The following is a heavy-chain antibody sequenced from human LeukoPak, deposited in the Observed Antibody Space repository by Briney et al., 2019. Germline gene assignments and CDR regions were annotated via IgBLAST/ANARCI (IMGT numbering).Heavy chain of an antibody. CDR3: ARGRYSYGKVPSYYYYYMDV. CDR2: IITIFGTA. V-gene: IGHV1-69*05. CDR1: GGTFSSYA. D-gene: IGHD5-18*01. J-gene: IGHJ6*03. Sequence: ASVTVSCTASGGTFSSYAISWVRQAPGQGLEWMGGIITIFGTANYAQKFQGRVTITTDESTSTAYMELSSLRSEDTAVYYCARGRYSYGKVPSYYYYYMDVWGKGTTVTVSS.